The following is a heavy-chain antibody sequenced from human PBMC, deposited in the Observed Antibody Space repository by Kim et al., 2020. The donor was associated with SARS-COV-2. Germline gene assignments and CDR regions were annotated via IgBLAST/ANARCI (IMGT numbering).Heavy chain of an antibody. V-gene: IGHV4-39*01. J-gene: IGHJ4*02. CDR3: ASLTTTLRYFDWLLFPPFDY. Sequence: SETLSLTCTVSGGSISSSSYYWGWIRQPPGKGLEWIGSIYYSGSTYYNPSLKSRVTISVDTSKNQFSLKLSSVTAADTAVYYCASLTTTLRYFDWLLFPPFDYWGQGTLVTVSS. CDR1: GGSISSSSYY. CDR2: IYYSGST. D-gene: IGHD3-9*01.